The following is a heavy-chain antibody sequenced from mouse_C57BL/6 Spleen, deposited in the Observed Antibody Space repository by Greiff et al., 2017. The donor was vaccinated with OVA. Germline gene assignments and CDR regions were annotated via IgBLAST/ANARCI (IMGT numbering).Heavy chain of an antibody. D-gene: IGHD2-5*01. Sequence: QVQLQQPGAELVKPGASVKMSCKASGYTFTSYWITWVKQRPGQGLEWIGDIYPGSGSTNYNEKFKSKATLTVDTSSSTAYMQLSSLTSEDSAVYYCARRRYSKRDYYAMDYWGQGTSVTVSS. V-gene: IGHV1-55*01. CDR2: IYPGSGST. CDR1: GYTFTSYW. J-gene: IGHJ4*01. CDR3: ARRRYSKRDYYAMDY.